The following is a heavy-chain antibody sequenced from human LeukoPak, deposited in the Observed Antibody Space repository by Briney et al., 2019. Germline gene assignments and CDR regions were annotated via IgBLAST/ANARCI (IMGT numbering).Heavy chain of an antibody. Sequence: ASETLSLTCTVSGGSISSSSYYWGWIRQPPGKGLEWIGSIYYSGSTYYNPSLKSRVTISVDTSKNPFSLKLSSVTAADTAVYYCARDKRYCGGDCYLLDYWGQGTLVTVSS. J-gene: IGHJ4*02. D-gene: IGHD2-21*02. CDR1: GGSISSSSYY. CDR2: IYYSGST. CDR3: ARDKRYCGGDCYLLDY. V-gene: IGHV4-39*07.